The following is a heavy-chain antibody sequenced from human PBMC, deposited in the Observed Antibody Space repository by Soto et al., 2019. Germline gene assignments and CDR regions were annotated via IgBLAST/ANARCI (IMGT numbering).Heavy chain of an antibody. CDR3: ARDQVQLWLQSIKPDYYYGMDV. J-gene: IGHJ6*02. V-gene: IGHV4-31*03. CDR1: GGSISSGGYY. D-gene: IGHD5-18*01. CDR2: IYYSGST. Sequence: SETLSLTCTVSGGSISSGGYYWSWIRQHPGKGLEWIGYIYYSGSTYYNPSLKSRVTISVDTSKNQFSLKLSSVTAADTAVYYCARDQVQLWLQSIKPDYYYGMDVWGQGTTVTVSS.